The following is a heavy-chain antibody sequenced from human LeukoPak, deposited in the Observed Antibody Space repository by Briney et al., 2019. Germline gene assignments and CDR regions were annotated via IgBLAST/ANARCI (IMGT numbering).Heavy chain of an antibody. CDR2: INPNSGGT. CDR3: ARPYCSSTSCLDFDY. V-gene: IGHV1-2*02. D-gene: IGHD2-2*01. J-gene: IGHJ4*02. CDR1: GYTFTGYY. Sequence: ASVKVSCKASGYTFTGYYMHWVRQAPGQGLEWVGWINPNSGGTNYAQKFQGRVTMTRDTSISTAYMELSRLRSDDTPVYYCARPYCSSTSCLDFDYWGQGTLVTVSS.